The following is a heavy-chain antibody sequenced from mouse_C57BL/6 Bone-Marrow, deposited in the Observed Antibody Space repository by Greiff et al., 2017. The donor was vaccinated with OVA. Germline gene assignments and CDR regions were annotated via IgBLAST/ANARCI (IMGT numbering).Heavy chain of an antibody. CDR1: GYTFTSYW. Sequence: QVQLQQPGAELVKPGASVKLSCKASGYTFTSYWMHWVKQRPGRGLEWIGRIDPISGGTKYNEPFQSKATLTVDKPASTAYMQLSSLTSEDSAVNYCAVYYGSSPWFAYWGQGTLVTVSA. J-gene: IGHJ3*01. V-gene: IGHV1-72*01. CDR2: IDPISGGT. D-gene: IGHD1-1*01. CDR3: AVYYGSSPWFAY.